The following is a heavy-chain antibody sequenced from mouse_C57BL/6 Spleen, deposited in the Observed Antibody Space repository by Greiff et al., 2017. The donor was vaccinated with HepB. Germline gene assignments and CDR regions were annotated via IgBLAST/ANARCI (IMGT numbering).Heavy chain of an antibody. CDR1: GYTFTSYW. Sequence: QVQLQQPGAELVRPGSSVKLSCKASGYTFTSYWMHWVKQRPIQGLEWIGNIDPSDSETHYNQKFKDKATLTVDKSSSTAYMQLSSLTSGDSAVYYCASTVVATGYFDYWGQGTTLTVSS. V-gene: IGHV1-52*01. CDR2: IDPSDSET. D-gene: IGHD1-1*01. J-gene: IGHJ2*01. CDR3: ASTVVATGYFDY.